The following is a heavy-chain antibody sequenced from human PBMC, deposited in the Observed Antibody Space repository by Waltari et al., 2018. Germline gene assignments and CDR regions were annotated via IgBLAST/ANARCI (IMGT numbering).Heavy chain of an antibody. Sequence: EVQVLESGGGLVQPGGSLRLSCAASGFSFSSYALIWVRQAPGKVLEWVSAMSGSAGNTYYSDSVKGRFTLSRDNSNNTVYLQMNSLRADDTAVYYCAKGGLSSSWPKNWFDPWGQGTLVTVSS. D-gene: IGHD6-19*01. CDR3: AKGGLSSSWPKNWFDP. J-gene: IGHJ5*02. CDR1: GFSFSSYA. CDR2: MSGSAGNT. V-gene: IGHV3-23*01.